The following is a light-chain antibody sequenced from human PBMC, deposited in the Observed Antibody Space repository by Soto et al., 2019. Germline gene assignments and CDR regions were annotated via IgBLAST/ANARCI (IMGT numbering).Light chain of an antibody. CDR1: SSDVGGNKY. V-gene: IGLV2-14*01. CDR3: SAFTGTTYV. J-gene: IGLJ1*01. CDR2: DVS. Sequence: QPASVSGSPGQSITISCTGSSSDVGGNKYVSWYQQYPGKAPKLMICDVSNRPSGVSNRFSGSKSGNTASLTISGLQAEDEADYYCSAFTGTTYVFGTGTKLTVL.